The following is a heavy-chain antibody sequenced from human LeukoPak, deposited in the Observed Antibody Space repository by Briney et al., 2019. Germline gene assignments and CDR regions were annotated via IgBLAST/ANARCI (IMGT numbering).Heavy chain of an antibody. V-gene: IGHV4-59*01. CDR1: GGSISSYY. J-gene: IGHJ3*02. CDR2: IYYSGST. Sequence: SETLSLTCTVPGGSISSYYWSWIRQPPGKGLEWIGYIYYSGSTNYNPSLKSRVTISVDTSKNQSSLKLSSVTAADTAVYYCARIVRGVISPDDAFDIWGQGTMVTVSS. CDR3: ARIVRGVISPDDAFDI. D-gene: IGHD3-10*01.